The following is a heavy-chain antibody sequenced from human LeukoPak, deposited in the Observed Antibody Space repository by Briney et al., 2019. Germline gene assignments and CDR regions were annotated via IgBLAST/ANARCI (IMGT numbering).Heavy chain of an antibody. D-gene: IGHD1-26*01. J-gene: IGHJ4*02. CDR3: TREDRPYCPFAY. V-gene: IGHV4-59*01. Sequence: SETLSLTCTVSGGSIVSYYWSWIRQPPGKGLEWIGYVYYSGSTNYNPSLKSRVTILVDTSKNQFSLKLTSVTAADTAVYYCTREDRPYCPFAYWGQGVLVTVSS. CDR2: VYYSGST. CDR1: GGSIVSYY.